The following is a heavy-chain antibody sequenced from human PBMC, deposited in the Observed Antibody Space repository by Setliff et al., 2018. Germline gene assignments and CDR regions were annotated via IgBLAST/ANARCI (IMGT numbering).Heavy chain of an antibody. CDR3: ARQTTTGSSATFDS. V-gene: IGHV4-4*07. Sequence: SETLSLTCTVSGGSMSGYFWTWIRQPAGKGLEWIGRIHPSGATNYNPSLMSRLTMSIDTSNDHFTLKVNSVTAADTAVYYCARQTTTGSSATFDSWGQGTLVTVSS. CDR2: IHPSGAT. J-gene: IGHJ4*02. D-gene: IGHD1-26*01. CDR1: GGSMSGYF.